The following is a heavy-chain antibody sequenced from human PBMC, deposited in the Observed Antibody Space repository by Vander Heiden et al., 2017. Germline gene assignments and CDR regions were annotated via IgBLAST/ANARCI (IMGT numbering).Heavy chain of an antibody. CDR3: AKSNVVVVAATL. V-gene: IGHV3-23*01. CDR2: ISGSGGST. J-gene: IGHJ4*02. CDR1: GSTVSSYA. D-gene: IGHD2-15*01. Sequence: EVQLLESVGGLVQPGGSLRLSCAAAGSTVSSYAMSWVRQAPGKGLEWVSAISGSGGSTYYADSVKGRFTISRDNSKNTLYLQMNSLRAEDTAVYYCAKSNVVVVAATLWGQGTLVTVSS.